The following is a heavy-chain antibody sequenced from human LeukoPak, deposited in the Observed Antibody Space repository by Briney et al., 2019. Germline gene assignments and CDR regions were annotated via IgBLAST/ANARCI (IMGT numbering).Heavy chain of an antibody. Sequence: SETLSLTFTVSGGSISSYYWSWIRQPPGKGLEWIGYIYYSGSTNYNPSLKSRVTISVDTSKNQFSLKLSSVTAADTAVYYCARGPIQLWGNWFDPWGQGNLVTVSS. V-gene: IGHV4-59*01. CDR2: IYYSGST. CDR1: GGSISSYY. D-gene: IGHD5-18*01. J-gene: IGHJ5*02. CDR3: ARGPIQLWGNWFDP.